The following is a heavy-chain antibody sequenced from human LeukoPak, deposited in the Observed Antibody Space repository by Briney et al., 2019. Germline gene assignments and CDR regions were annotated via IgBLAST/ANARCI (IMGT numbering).Heavy chain of an antibody. CDR2: ISSGGRTI. CDR3: ARGLAAAT. J-gene: IGHJ5*02. CDR1: GFTFSSYE. Sequence: GGSLRPACAASGFTFSSYEMNWVRQAAGEWREWDSYISSGGRTIYYADSVKGRFTISRDNAKKPLYLQMNSLRAEDTAVYYCARGLAAATWGQGTLVTVSS. D-gene: IGHD6-13*01. V-gene: IGHV3-48*03.